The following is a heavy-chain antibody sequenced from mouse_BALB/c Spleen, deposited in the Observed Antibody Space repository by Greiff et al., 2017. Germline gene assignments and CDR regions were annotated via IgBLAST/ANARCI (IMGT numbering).Heavy chain of an antibody. D-gene: IGHD2-4*01. J-gene: IGHJ1*01. CDR3: ARDYAYWYCDV. V-gene: IGHV5-17*02. CDR2: ISSGSSTI. Sequence: DVHLVESGGGLVQPGGSRKLSCAASGFTFSSFGMHWVRQAPEKGLEWVAYISSGSSTIYYADTVKGRFTISRDNPKNTLFLQMTSLRSEDTAMYYCARDYAYWYCDVWGAGTTVTVSS. CDR1: GFTFSSFG.